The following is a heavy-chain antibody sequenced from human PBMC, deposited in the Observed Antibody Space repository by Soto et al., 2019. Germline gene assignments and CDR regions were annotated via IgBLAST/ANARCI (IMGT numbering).Heavy chain of an antibody. Sequence: EVQLVESGGGLVQPGGSLRLSCAASGFTFTRHSMNWVRQAAGKGLEWISYISDSSGTIYYADSVKGRFTISRDNVQTSLYLQMNSLRDEETAVYYCARDPYSSTTVTIIAYWGQGTQVTVSS. CDR1: GFTFTRHS. D-gene: IGHD4-17*01. V-gene: IGHV3-48*02. CDR2: ISDSSGTI. CDR3: ARDPYSSTTVTIIAY. J-gene: IGHJ4*02.